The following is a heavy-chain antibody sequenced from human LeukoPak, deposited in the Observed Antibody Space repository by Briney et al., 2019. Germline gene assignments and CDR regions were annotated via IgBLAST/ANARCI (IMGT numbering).Heavy chain of an antibody. CDR3: ARGRNYYGSGSYYAFDI. CDR2: INHSGST. V-gene: IGHV4-34*01. J-gene: IGHJ3*02. D-gene: IGHD3-10*01. CDR1: GGSFSGHY. Sequence: SETLSLTCAVYGGSFSGHYWSWIRQPPGKGLEWIGEINHSGSTNYNPSLKSRVTISVDTSKNQFSLKLSSVTAADTAVYYCARGRNYYGSGSYYAFDIWGQGTMVIVSS.